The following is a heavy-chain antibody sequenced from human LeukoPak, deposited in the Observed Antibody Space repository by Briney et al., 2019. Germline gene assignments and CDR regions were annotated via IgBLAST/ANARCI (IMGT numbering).Heavy chain of an antibody. V-gene: IGHV3-7*03. Sequence: GGSLRLSCTVSGFIFSDSWMAWIRQAPGKGLEWVAIIEKNGSGKNYVDSVKGRFTISRDNAKNSLYLQMNSLRAEDTAVYYCARVPSGSYWYFDLWGRGTLVTVSS. CDR1: GFIFSDSW. D-gene: IGHD1-26*01. J-gene: IGHJ2*01. CDR3: ARVPSGSYWYFDL. CDR2: IEKNGSGK.